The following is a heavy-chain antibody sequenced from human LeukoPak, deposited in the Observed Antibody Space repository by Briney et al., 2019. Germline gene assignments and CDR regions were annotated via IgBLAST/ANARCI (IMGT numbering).Heavy chain of an antibody. CDR2: IIPIFGTA. V-gene: IGHV1-69*13. J-gene: IGHJ5*02. CDR3: ARGNPPVDTAMNYNWFDP. CDR1: GGTFSSYA. Sequence: SVKVSCKASGGTFSSYAISWVRQAPGQGLEWMGGIIPIFGTANYAQKFQGRVTITADESTSTAYMELSSLRSDDTAVYYCARGNPPVDTAMNYNWFDPWGQGTLVTVSS. D-gene: IGHD5-18*01.